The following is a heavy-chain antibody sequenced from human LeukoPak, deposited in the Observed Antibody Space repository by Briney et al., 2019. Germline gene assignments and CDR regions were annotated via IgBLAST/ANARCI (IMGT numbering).Heavy chain of an antibody. CDR3: AKFRGYSYGREHYYFDY. V-gene: IGHV3-23*01. D-gene: IGHD5-18*01. CDR2: ISRSGDTI. J-gene: IGHJ4*02. CDR1: GFTFSSYA. Sequence: PWGSLRLSCAASGFTFSSYAMNWVRQGPGQGLEWISYISRSGDTIYYADSVKGRFTISRDNSKNTLYLLLNSLRAEDTAIYYCAKFRGYSYGREHYYFDYWGQGTLVTVSS.